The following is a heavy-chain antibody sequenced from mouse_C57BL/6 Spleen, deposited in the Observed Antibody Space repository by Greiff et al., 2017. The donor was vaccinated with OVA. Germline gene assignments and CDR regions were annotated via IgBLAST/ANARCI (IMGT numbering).Heavy chain of an antibody. CDR3: ARFYYAMDY. V-gene: IGHV7-3*01. CDR1: GFTFTAYY. J-gene: IGHJ4*01. CDR2: IRNKANGYTT. Sequence: EVKLVESGGGLVQPGGSLSLSCAASGFTFTAYYMSWVRQPPGKALEWLGFIRNKANGYTTEYSASVKGRFTISRANSQSILYRQMNALRAADSATYNCARFYYAMDYWGQGTSVTVSS.